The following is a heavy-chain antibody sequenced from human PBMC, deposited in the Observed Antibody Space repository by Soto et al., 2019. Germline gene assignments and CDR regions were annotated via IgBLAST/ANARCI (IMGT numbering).Heavy chain of an antibody. CDR3: ARLIAAPNNWFDP. CDR1: GGSISSSSYY. Sequence: QLQLQESGPGLVKPSETLSLTCTVSGGSISSSSYYWGWIRQPPGKGLEWIGSIYYSGSTYYNPSLKSRVTLSVDTSKNQFSLKLSSVTAADTAVYYCARLIAAPNNWFDPWGQGTLVTVSS. CDR2: IYYSGST. D-gene: IGHD6-6*01. V-gene: IGHV4-39*01. J-gene: IGHJ5*02.